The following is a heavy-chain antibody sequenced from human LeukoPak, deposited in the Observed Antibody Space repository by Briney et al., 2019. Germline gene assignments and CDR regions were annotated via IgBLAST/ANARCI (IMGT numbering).Heavy chain of an antibody. Sequence: GGSLRLSCAASGFTFSDYYMSWIRQAPGKGLEWVSYISSSGSTIYYADSVKGRFTISRDNAKNSLYLQMNSLRAEDTALYYCARDDYDSSGYSDYFYYMDVWGKGTTVTVSS. CDR1: GFTFSDYY. CDR2: ISSSGSTI. J-gene: IGHJ6*03. V-gene: IGHV3-11*01. CDR3: ARDDYDSSGYSDYFYYMDV. D-gene: IGHD3-22*01.